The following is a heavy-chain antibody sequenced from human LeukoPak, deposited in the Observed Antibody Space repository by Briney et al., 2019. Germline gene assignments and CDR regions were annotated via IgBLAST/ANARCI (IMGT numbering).Heavy chain of an antibody. Sequence: GGSLRLSCAASGFTFSSFGMHWVRQAPGKGLEWVAVIWYDASNKYYADSEKGRFTISRDNSKNTLYLQMNSLRDDDTAVYYCVRGVGVSRFNYLDSWGQGTLVIVSS. CDR3: VRGVGVSRFNYLDS. V-gene: IGHV3-33*01. D-gene: IGHD6-13*01. J-gene: IGHJ4*02. CDR1: GFTFSSFG. CDR2: IWYDASNK.